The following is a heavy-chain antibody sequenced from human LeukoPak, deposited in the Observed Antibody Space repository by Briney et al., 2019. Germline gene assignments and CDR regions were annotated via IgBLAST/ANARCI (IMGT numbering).Heavy chain of an antibody. Sequence: GGSLRLSCEASGFTFSSYSMNWIRQAPGRGLECVSHISASGSDTYYTDFVKGRFTISRDNSKNTLYLQMNSLRAEDTAVYYCAKKTRLYYYGVDVWGQGTTVTVSS. CDR1: GFTFSSYS. CDR2: ISASGSDT. CDR3: AKKTRLYYYGVDV. J-gene: IGHJ6*02. V-gene: IGHV3-23*01.